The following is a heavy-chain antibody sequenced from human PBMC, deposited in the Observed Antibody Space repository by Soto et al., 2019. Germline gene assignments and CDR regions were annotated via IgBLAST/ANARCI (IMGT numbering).Heavy chain of an antibody. CDR3: ARDLGLRLGELLGDAFDI. D-gene: IGHD3-16*01. V-gene: IGHV1-18*01. J-gene: IGHJ3*02. CDR2: ISAYNGNT. CDR1: GYTFTSYG. Sequence: ASVKVSCKASGYTFTSYGISWVRQAPGQGLEWMGWISAYNGNTNYAQKLQGRVTMTTDTSTSTAYMELRSLRSDDTAVYYWARDLGLRLGELLGDAFDIWGQGTMVTVSS.